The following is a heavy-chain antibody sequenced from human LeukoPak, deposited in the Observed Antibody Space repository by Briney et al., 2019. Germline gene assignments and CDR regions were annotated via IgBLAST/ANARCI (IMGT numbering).Heavy chain of an antibody. D-gene: IGHD5-24*01. CDR3: ARVAAATTNPRFDY. V-gene: IGHV4-31*03. J-gene: IGHJ4*02. Sequence: PSQTLSLTCTVSGASISGDDYYWSWVRQPPGKGLEWIGYIYYSGSTYYYPSLESRFTISVDTSKNQFSLKLSSVTAADTAVYYCARVAAATTNPRFDYWGQGTLVTVSS. CDR1: GASISGDDYY. CDR2: IYYSGST.